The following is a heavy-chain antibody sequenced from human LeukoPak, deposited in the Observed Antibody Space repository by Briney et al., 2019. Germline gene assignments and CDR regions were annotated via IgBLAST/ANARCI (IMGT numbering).Heavy chain of an antibody. Sequence: GGTLRLSCAASGFTFDDYTMHWVRPAPGRGLEWVSGIGWNSGSIGYADSVKGRFTISRDNAKNSLYLQMNSLRAEDTALYYCGKERQDGYEPSYFDYWGQGTLVTVSS. J-gene: IGHJ4*02. V-gene: IGHV3-9*01. CDR3: GKERQDGYEPSYFDY. D-gene: IGHD5-24*01. CDR1: GFTFDDYT. CDR2: IGWNSGSI.